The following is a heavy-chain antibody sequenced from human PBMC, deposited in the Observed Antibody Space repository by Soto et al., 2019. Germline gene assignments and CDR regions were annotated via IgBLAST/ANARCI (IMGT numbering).Heavy chain of an antibody. CDR1: GFTFSSYA. V-gene: IGHV3-30-3*01. CDR3: ARTPRGQWELPYYYYGMDV. D-gene: IGHD1-26*01. CDR2: ISYDGSNK. Sequence: QVQLVESEGGVVQPGRSLRLSCAASGFTFSSYAMHWVRQAPGKGLEWVAVISYDGSNKYYADSVKGRFTISRDNSKNTLYLQMNSLRAEDTAVYYCARTPRGQWELPYYYYGMDVWGQGTTVTVSS. J-gene: IGHJ6*02.